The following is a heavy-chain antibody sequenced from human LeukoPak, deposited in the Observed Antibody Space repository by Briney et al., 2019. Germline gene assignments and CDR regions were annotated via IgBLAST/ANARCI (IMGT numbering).Heavy chain of an antibody. J-gene: IGHJ4*02. CDR3: ARTSSSWLMAGYFDY. V-gene: IGHV3-20*04. CDR1: GFTFDDYA. D-gene: IGHD6-13*01. Sequence: GGSMRLSSAASGFTFDDYAMSWVRQAPGKGLEWVSGINWNGGSTGYADSVKGRFTISRDNAKNSLYLQMNSLRAEDTALYYCARTSSSWLMAGYFDYWGQGTLVTVSS. CDR2: INWNGGST.